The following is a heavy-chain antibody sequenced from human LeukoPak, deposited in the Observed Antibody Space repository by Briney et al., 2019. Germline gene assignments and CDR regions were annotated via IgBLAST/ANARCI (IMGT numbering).Heavy chain of an antibody. CDR1: GFSFSSFA. CDR3: AKRITVSAGYYLDS. Sequence: GGSLRLSCVGSGFSFSSFAMSWVHQAPGKGLEWVSTVSGGGAYTYYADSVKGRFTVSRDDSKSMHFLQMNSLRPEDTALYFCAKRITVSAGYYLDSWGQGTLVTVSS. CDR2: VSGGGAYT. V-gene: IGHV3-23*01. J-gene: IGHJ4*02. D-gene: IGHD2-8*01.